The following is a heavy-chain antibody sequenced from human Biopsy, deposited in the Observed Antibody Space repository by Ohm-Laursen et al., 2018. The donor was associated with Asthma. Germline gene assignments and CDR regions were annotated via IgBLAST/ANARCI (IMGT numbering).Heavy chain of an antibody. CDR1: GYTFIGCH. V-gene: IGHV1-2*04. CDR2: INPNSGGT. D-gene: IGHD6-13*01. J-gene: IGHJ5*02. CDR3: ARGQKSAGDRWFDP. Sequence: ASVKVSCKASGYTFIGCHIHWMRQAPGQGLEWMGRINPNSGGTNYAQKFQGWVTMTRDTSISTAYMEVSRLRSDDTAVYYCARGQKSAGDRWFDPWGQGTLVTVSS.